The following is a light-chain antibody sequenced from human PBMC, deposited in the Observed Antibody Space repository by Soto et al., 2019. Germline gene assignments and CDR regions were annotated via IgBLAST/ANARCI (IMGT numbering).Light chain of an antibody. CDR2: GAS. CDR1: QSVSSSY. J-gene: IGKJ1*01. CDR3: QQYGSSPQT. Sequence: EIVLTQSPGTLSLSPGERATLSCRASQSVSSSYLAWYLQKPGRAPRLLIYGASSRATGIPDRFSGSGSGTDYTLTISRLEPEDFAVYYCQQYGSSPQTFGQGTKVDIK. V-gene: IGKV3-20*01.